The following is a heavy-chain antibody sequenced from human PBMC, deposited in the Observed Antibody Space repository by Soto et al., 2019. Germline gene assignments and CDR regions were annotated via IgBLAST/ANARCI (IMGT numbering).Heavy chain of an antibody. V-gene: IGHV5-10-1*01. CDR2: IDPSDSYT. Sequence: GESLKISCKGSGYSFTSYWISWVRQMPGKGMEWMGRIDPSDSYTNYSPTLQGHVTISADKSISTAYLQWSSLKASDTAMYYCARVSYDYVWGSYRLARYYFDYWGQGTLVTVS. J-gene: IGHJ4*02. CDR3: ARVSYDYVWGSYRLARYYFDY. D-gene: IGHD3-16*02. CDR1: GYSFTSYW.